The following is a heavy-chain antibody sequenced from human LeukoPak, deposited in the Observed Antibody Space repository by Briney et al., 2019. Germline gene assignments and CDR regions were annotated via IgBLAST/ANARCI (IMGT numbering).Heavy chain of an antibody. Sequence: GGSLRLSCAASGFSFSDYYMSWIRQAPGKGLEWVSYISSSGSTIYYADSVKGRFTISRDNSKNTLYLQMNSLRAEDTAVYYCAKGGRDTMVRGVIGYMDVWGKGTTVTISS. CDR1: GFSFSDYY. J-gene: IGHJ6*03. V-gene: IGHV3-11*04. D-gene: IGHD3-10*01. CDR2: ISSSGSTI. CDR3: AKGGRDTMVRGVIGYMDV.